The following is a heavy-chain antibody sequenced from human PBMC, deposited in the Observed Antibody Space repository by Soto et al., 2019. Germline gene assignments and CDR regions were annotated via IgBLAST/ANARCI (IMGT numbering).Heavy chain of an antibody. CDR2: INPSGGST. J-gene: IGHJ4*02. Sequence: ASVKVSCKASGYSFMTYGIQWVRQAPGQRLEWMGWINPSGGSTSYAQKFQGRVTMTRDTSTSTVYMELSSLRSEDTAVYYCAREQQLVLSPHFDYWGQGTLVTVSS. CDR3: AREQQLVLSPHFDY. V-gene: IGHV1-46*03. D-gene: IGHD6-13*01. CDR1: GYSFMTYG.